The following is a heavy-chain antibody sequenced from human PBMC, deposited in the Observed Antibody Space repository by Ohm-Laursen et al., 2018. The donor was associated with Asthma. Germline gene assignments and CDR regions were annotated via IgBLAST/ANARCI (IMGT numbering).Heavy chain of an antibody. D-gene: IGHD1-26*01. Sequence: SLRLSCAATGYTFSRYSIHWLRQAPGKGLEWVASISTASTFIYYADSVRGRFTTSRDNAKNLVYLQMDGLRVDDTALYYCARIGPEWELPGREYSLHHWGEGTLVTVSS. J-gene: IGHJ1*01. CDR2: ISTASTFI. CDR1: GYTFSRYS. V-gene: IGHV3-21*01. CDR3: ARIGPEWELPGREYSLHH.